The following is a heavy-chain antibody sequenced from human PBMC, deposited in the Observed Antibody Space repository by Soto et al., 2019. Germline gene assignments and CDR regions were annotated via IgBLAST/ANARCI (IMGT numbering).Heavy chain of an antibody. J-gene: IGHJ4*02. V-gene: IGHV3-23*01. CDR2: ISGSGGST. Sequence: GWSLRLSCAASGVTFNSYMSWVLQAPGKGLDWVSGISGSGGSTNYADSVKGRCTISRDNSKNTLYLQMNNMRSEDTAVYYCATQGARGLYYLDHLGKRTLVTVSS. CDR1: GVTFNSY. CDR3: ATQGARGLYYLDH. D-gene: IGHD1-26*01.